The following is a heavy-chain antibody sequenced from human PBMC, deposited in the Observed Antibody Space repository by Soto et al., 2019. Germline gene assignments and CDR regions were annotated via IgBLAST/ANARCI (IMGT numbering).Heavy chain of an antibody. CDR2: IIPIFGTA. J-gene: IGHJ6*02. CDR3: ARNPREQQLPYYYYYGMDV. D-gene: IGHD6-13*01. CDR1: GGTFSSYA. V-gene: IGHV1-69*01. Sequence: QVQLVQSGAEVKKPGSSVKVSCKASGGTFSSYAISWVRQAPGQGLEWMGGIIPIFGTANYAQKFQGRVTITAAESTSTAYMELSSLRSEDTAVYYCARNPREQQLPYYYYYGMDVWGQGTTVTVSS.